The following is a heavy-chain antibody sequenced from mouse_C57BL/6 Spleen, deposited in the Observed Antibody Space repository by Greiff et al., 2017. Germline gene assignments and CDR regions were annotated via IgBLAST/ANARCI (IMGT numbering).Heavy chain of an antibody. CDR3: ARRDLLWLRLDY. D-gene: IGHD2-2*01. Sequence: DVMLVESGGGLVKPGGSLKLSCAASGFTFSDYGMHWVRQAPEKGLEWVAYISSGSSTIYYADTVKGRFTISRDNAKNTLFLQMTSLRSEDTAMYYCARRDLLWLRLDYWGQGTTLTVSS. CDR1: GFTFSDYG. V-gene: IGHV5-17*01. J-gene: IGHJ2*01. CDR2: ISSGSSTI.